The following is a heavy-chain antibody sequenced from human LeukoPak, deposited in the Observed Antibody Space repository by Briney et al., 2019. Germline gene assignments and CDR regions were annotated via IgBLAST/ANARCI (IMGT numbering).Heavy chain of an antibody. J-gene: IGHJ4*02. Sequence: GGSLGLSCAASGFTFSSYSMNWVRQAPGKGLEWVSSISSSSSNKYYADSVKGRFTISRDNSKNSLYLQMNSLRAEDTAVYYCARGPMVRGPDYWGQGTLVTVSS. CDR1: GFTFSSYS. CDR2: ISSSSSNK. D-gene: IGHD3-10*01. CDR3: ARGPMVRGPDY. V-gene: IGHV3-21*01.